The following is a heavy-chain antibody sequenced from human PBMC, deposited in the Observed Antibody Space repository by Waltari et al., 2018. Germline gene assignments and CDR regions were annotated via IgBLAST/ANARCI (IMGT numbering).Heavy chain of an antibody. Sequence: EVQLLESGGGLVQPGGSLRLSCAASGFTFSSYAMSWVRQAPGKGLEWVSVIYSGGSTYYADSVKGRFTISRDNSKNTLYLQMNSLRAEDTAVYYCAKDGREGSSSSWGQGTLVTVSS. V-gene: IGHV3-23*03. D-gene: IGHD6-6*01. J-gene: IGHJ5*02. CDR3: AKDGREGSSSS. CDR2: IYSGGST. CDR1: GFTFSSYA.